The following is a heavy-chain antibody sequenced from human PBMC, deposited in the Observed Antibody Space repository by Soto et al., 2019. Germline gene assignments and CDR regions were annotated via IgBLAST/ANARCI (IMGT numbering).Heavy chain of an antibody. V-gene: IGHV1-18*01. CDR1: GYTFSSYG. CDR2: ISAYSGNT. J-gene: IGHJ4*02. D-gene: IGHD3-22*01. Sequence: QVQLVQSGAEVKKPGASVKVSCKAYGYTFSSYGLSWVRQAPGQGLERMGWISAYSGNTVYTQRFKGRLTMATDTSTGTAYMELRSLRSDDTAVYYCARDFYQSSGYCDYWGQGTLVTVSS. CDR3: ARDFYQSSGYCDY.